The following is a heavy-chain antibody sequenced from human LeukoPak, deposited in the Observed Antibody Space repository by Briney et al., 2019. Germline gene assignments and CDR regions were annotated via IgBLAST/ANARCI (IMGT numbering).Heavy chain of an antibody. CDR3: AEGRARR. V-gene: IGHV3-30*03. J-gene: IGHJ4*02. Sequence: GGSLRLSCAASGFTFSSYGMHWVRQAPGKGLEWVAVISYDGSNKYYADSVKGRFTISRDNSKNTLYLQMNSLRAEDTAVYYCAEGRARRWGQGTLVTVSS. CDR2: ISYDGSNK. CDR1: GFTFSSYG.